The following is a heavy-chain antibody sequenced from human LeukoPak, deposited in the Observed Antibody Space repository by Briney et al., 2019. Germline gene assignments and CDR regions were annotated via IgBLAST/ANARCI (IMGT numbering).Heavy chain of an antibody. V-gene: IGHV1-2*02. CDR2: INPNSGGT. CDR1: GYTFIGYY. CDR3: AREYSSSSVDFDY. J-gene: IGHJ4*02. D-gene: IGHD6-6*01. Sequence: ASVKVSCKASGYTFIGYYMHWVRQAPGQGLEWMGWINPNSGGTNYAQKFQGRVTMTRDTSISTAYMELSRLRSDDTAVYYCAREYSSSSVDFDYWGQGTLVTVSS.